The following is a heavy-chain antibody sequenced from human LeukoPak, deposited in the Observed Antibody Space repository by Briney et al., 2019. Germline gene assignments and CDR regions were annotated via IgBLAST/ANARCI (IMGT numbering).Heavy chain of an antibody. D-gene: IGHD3-10*01. Sequence: SGGSLRLSCAASGFTFSSYAMSWVRQAPGKGLEWVSAISGSGGSTYYADSVKGRFTISRDNSKNTLYLQMNSLRAEDTAVYYCAKLQFGELLYPSFDYWGQGTLVTVSS. CDR2: ISGSGGST. J-gene: IGHJ4*02. V-gene: IGHV3-23*01. CDR3: AKLQFGELLYPSFDY. CDR1: GFTFSSYA.